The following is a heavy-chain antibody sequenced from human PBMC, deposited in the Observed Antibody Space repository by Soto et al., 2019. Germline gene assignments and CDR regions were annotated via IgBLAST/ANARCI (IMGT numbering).Heavy chain of an antibody. CDR1: GFTCSRYS. D-gene: IGHD6-6*01. J-gene: IGHJ6*02. CDR2: ISSSSSTI. V-gene: IGHV3-48*02. Sequence: GGSLRLSCAASGFTCSRYSMNWVRQAPGKGLEWVSYISSSSSTIYYADSVKGRFTISRDNAKNSLYLQMNSLRDEDTAVYYCARPEYSSSSYGMDVWGQGTTVTVSS. CDR3: ARPEYSSSSYGMDV.